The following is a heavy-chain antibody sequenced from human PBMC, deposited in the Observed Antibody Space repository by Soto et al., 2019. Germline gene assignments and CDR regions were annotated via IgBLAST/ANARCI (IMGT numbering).Heavy chain of an antibody. CDR1: GYTFTGYY. CDR3: ARALFYYGSAEADYYYGMDV. Sequence: GASVKVSCKASGYTFTGYYMHWVRQAPGQGLEWMGWINPNSGGTNYAQKFQGWVTMTRDTSSSTAYMELSRLRSDDTAVYYCARALFYYGSAEADYYYGMDVWGQGTTVTVSS. J-gene: IGHJ6*02. V-gene: IGHV1-2*04. CDR2: INPNSGGT. D-gene: IGHD3-10*01.